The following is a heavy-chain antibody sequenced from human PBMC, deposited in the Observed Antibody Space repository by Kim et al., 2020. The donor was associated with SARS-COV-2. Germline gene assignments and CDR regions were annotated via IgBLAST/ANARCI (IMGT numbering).Heavy chain of an antibody. D-gene: IGHD3-22*01. J-gene: IGHJ4*02. V-gene: IGHV3-9*01. Sequence: KGRFTISRDNAKNSLYLQMNSLRAEDTALYYCAKDIFLRPLTMIVVALDYWGQGTLVTVSS. CDR3: AKDIFLRPLTMIVVALDY.